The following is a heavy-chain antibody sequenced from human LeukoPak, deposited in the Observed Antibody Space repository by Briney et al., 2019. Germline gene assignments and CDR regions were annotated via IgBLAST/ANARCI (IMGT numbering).Heavy chain of an antibody. CDR1: GGSISSSNW. V-gene: IGHV4-4*02. Sequence: SETLSLTCAVSGGSISSSNWWSWVRQPPGKGLEWVGEIFYSGSTNYNPSLKSRVTISVDRSKNQFSLKLNSVTAADTAVYYCARDLDGYNSSFFYWGQGTLVTVSS. CDR2: IFYSGST. J-gene: IGHJ4*02. CDR3: ARDLDGYNSSFFY. D-gene: IGHD5-24*01.